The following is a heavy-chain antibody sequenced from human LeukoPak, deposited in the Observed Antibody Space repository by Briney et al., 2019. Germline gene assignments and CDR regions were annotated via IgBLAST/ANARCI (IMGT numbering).Heavy chain of an antibody. J-gene: IGHJ4*02. CDR1: GFTFSNAW. CDR2: IKKTTEGGTT. Sequence: PGGSLRLSCTASGFTFSNAWMSWVRQAPGKGLEWVGRIKKTTEGGTTDFAAPVKGRFSISRDDSKNTLYLQMNSLKTEDTAVYYCTTDPRYYYDSSGLYWGQGTLVTVSS. V-gene: IGHV3-15*01. D-gene: IGHD3-22*01. CDR3: TTDPRYYYDSSGLY.